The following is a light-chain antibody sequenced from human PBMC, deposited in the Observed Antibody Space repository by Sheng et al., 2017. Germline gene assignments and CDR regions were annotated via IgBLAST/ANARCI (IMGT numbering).Light chain of an antibody. J-gene: IGLJ2*01. CDR1: DIGTER. CDR2: DTD. V-gene: IGLV3-21*02. Sequence: YVLTQPPSVSVAPGQTASIPCGGDDIGTERVHWYQQKPGQAPVLVVYDTDVRPSGIPERFSGSSSGNTATLTISRVEAANEADYYCQVWDSSRDHWIFGGGTRLTVL. CDR3: QVWDSSRDHWI.